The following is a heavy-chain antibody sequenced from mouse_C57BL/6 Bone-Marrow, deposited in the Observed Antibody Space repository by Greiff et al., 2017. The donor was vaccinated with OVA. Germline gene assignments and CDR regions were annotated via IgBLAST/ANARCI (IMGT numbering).Heavy chain of an antibody. V-gene: IGHV5-6*01. CDR3: ARQGYYYGSSYLHWYFDV. Sequence: EVKLVESGGDLVKPGGSLKLSCAASGFTFSSYGMSWVRQTPDKRLEWVATISSGGSYTYYPDSVKGRFTISRDNAKNTLYLQMSSLKSEDTAMYYCARQGYYYGSSYLHWYFDVWGTGTTVTVSS. CDR2: ISSGGSYT. CDR1: GFTFSSYG. J-gene: IGHJ1*03. D-gene: IGHD1-1*01.